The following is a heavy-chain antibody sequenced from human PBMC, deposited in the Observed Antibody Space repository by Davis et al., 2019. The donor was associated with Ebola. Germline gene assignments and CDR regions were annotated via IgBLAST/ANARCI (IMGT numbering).Heavy chain of an antibody. CDR3: ARDVSHIVVVPAAMID. CDR1: GYTFTSYY. V-gene: IGHV1-46*01. Sequence: ASVKVSCKASGYTFTSYYMHWVRQAPGQGLEWMGIINPSGGSTSYAQKFQGRVTMTRDTSTSTVYMELSSLRSEDTAVYYCARDVSHIVVVPAAMIDWGQGTLVTVSS. J-gene: IGHJ4*02. D-gene: IGHD2-2*01. CDR2: INPSGGST.